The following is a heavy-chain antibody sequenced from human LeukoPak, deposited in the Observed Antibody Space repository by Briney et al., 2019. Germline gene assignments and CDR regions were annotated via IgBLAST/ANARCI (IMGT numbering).Heavy chain of an antibody. CDR3: AKEGSDFCSGYLRYFDY. Sequence: GGSLRLSCAASGFTFSSYAMSWVRQAPGKGLEWVSAISGSGGSTYYADSVKGRFTISRDNSKNTLYLQMNSLRDEDTAVYYCAKEGSDFCSGYLRYFDYWGQGTLVSVSS. J-gene: IGHJ4*02. V-gene: IGHV3-23*01. CDR2: ISGSGGST. D-gene: IGHD3-3*01. CDR1: GFTFSSYA.